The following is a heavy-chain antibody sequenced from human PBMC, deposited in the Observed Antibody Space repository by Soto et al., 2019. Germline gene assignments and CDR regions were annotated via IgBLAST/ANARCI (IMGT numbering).Heavy chain of an antibody. CDR3: ARNVDWYLDL. V-gene: IGHV3-33*01. CDR2: IWFDGSDE. J-gene: IGHJ2*01. D-gene: IGHD3-10*02. CDR1: GFRFSNYA. Sequence: QVQLVESGGGVVQPGRSLRLSCAASGFRFSNYAMHWVRQAPGKGLEWVASIWFDGSDEKYVDSVKGRFTISRDNSKNTLYLQTDSLRAEDTAVYYCARNVDWYLDLWGRGTVVTVSS.